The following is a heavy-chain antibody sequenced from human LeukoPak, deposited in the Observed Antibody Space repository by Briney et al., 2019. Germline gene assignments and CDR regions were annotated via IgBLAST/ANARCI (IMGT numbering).Heavy chain of an antibody. CDR1: GGSFSGYY. V-gene: IGHV4-34*01. Sequence: PSETLSLTCAVYGGSFSGYYWSWIRQPPGKGLEWIGEINHSGSTNYNPSLKSRVTISVDTSKNQFSLKLSSVTAADTAVYYCAGRNFYDSSGLHFDYWGQGTLVTVSS. CDR2: INHSGST. J-gene: IGHJ4*02. CDR3: AGRNFYDSSGLHFDY. D-gene: IGHD3-22*01.